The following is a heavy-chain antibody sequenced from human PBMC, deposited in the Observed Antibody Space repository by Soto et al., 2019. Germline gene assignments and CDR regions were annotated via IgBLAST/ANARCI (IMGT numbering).Heavy chain of an antibody. CDR3: ARDDGYSGYDYFDY. D-gene: IGHD5-12*01. J-gene: IGHJ4*02. CDR1: GFTFSSYS. Sequence: GSLRLSCAASGFTFSSYSMNWVRQAPGKGLEWVSSISSSSSYIYYADSVKGRFTISRDNAKNSLYLQMNSLRAEDTAVYYCARDDGYSGYDYFDYWGQGTLVTVSS. CDR2: ISSSSSYI. V-gene: IGHV3-21*01.